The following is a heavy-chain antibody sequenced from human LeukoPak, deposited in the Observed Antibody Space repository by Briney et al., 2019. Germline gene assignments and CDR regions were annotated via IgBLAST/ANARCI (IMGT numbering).Heavy chain of an antibody. CDR3: ARDVEQQLVRAVDY. V-gene: IGHV1-18*01. Sequence: GASVKVSCKASGYTFTNYGISWVRQAPGQGLEWMGWISAYNGNTNYAQKLQGRVTMTTDTSTSTAYMELRSLRSDDTAVYYCARDVEQQLVRAVDYWGQGTLVTVSS. D-gene: IGHD6-13*01. J-gene: IGHJ4*02. CDR2: ISAYNGNT. CDR1: GYTFTNYG.